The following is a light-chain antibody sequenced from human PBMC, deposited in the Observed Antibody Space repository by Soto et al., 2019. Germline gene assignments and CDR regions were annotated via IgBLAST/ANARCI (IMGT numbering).Light chain of an antibody. J-gene: IGLJ2*01. V-gene: IGLV2-14*01. CDR1: SSDVGGYNY. Sequence: QSALTQPASVSGSPGQSITISCTGTSSDVGGYNYVSWYQQHPGKAPKLMIYEVSNRPSGVSNRFSGSKSGNTASLRISGLQAEDEAVYYCSSHTSSSTSVVFGGGTKVTVL. CDR3: SSHTSSSTSVV. CDR2: EVS.